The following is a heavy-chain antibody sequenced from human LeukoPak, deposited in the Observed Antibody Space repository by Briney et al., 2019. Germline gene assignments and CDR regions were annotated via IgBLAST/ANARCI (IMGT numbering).Heavy chain of an antibody. CDR2: ISGRDDST. J-gene: IGHJ4*02. CDR3: AKDRRLLSFDY. Sequence: GGSLRLSCAASGFTFSNYAMSWVRQAPGKGLEWVSTISGRDDSTYYADSVKGRFTISRDNSKNTLYLQMNSLRAEDTAVYYCAKDRRLLSFDYWGQGTLVTVSS. V-gene: IGHV3-23*01. D-gene: IGHD2/OR15-2a*01. CDR1: GFTFSNYA.